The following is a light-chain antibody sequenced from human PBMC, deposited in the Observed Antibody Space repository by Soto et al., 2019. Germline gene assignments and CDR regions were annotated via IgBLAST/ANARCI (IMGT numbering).Light chain of an antibody. Sequence: DIQMTQSPSSLSASVGDRITLTCRASQVIRIFLAWYQQKPGKAPERLIYAASTLEGGVTSRFSGSGSATELTLTISSLQSEDSAAYYCLQHYSYPYTFGQGTKGEIK. J-gene: IGKJ2*01. CDR1: QVIRIF. CDR2: AAS. CDR3: LQHYSYPYT. V-gene: IGKV1-17*01.